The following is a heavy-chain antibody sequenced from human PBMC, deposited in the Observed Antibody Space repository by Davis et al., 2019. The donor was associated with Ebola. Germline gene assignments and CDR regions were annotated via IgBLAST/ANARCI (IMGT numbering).Heavy chain of an antibody. D-gene: IGHD4-11*01. CDR2: ISGSGSIT. J-gene: IGHJ4*02. V-gene: IGHV3-23*01. CDR3: AKKSYDFSNYGRFDY. CDR1: GFTFSNYA. Sequence: PGGSLRLSCAASGFTFSNYAMTWVRQAPGQGLEWVSSISGSGSITHYADSVKGRFTISRDNSKNTLCLQMSSLRAEDTALYYCAKKSYDFSNYGRFDYWGQGTLVTVSS.